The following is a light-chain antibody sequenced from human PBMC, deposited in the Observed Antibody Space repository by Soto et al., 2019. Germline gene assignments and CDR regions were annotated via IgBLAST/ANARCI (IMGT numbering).Light chain of an antibody. CDR2: GAS. Sequence: EIVMTQSPATLSVSPGERDTISCRASQSVSSNLAWYQQKPGQAPRLLIYGASTRATGIPARFSGSGSGTELTLTISSPQTEDFAVYYCQQYNNWPPRFGGGTKVGIK. CDR1: QSVSSN. CDR3: QQYNNWPPR. V-gene: IGKV3-15*01. J-gene: IGKJ4*01.